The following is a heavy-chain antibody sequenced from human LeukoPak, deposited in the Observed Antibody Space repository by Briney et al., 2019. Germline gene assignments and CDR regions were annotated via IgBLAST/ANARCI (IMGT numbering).Heavy chain of an antibody. D-gene: IGHD4-11*01. CDR1: GFTFGTYV. V-gene: IGHV3-30-3*01. J-gene: IGHJ6*03. Sequence: GRSLRLSCAASGFTFGTYVMHWVRQAPGKGLDWVAIISYDGGNKYYADSVKGRFTISRDNSKNTLYLQMNSLRAEDTAFYYCARGSPTVTSIYKYYYMDVWGKGTMVTVSS. CDR2: ISYDGGNK. CDR3: ARGSPTVTSIYKYYYMDV.